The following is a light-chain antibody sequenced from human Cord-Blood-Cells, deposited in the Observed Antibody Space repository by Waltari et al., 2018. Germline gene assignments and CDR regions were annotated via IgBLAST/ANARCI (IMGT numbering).Light chain of an antibody. CDR2: AAS. V-gene: IGKV1-12*01. CDR3: QQANSFPLT. Sequence: DIQMTQSTSSVSASVGERVTITCRASQGISSWLDWYQQKPGKAPKLLIYAASSLQSGVPSRFSGSGSGTDFTLTISSLQPEDFATYYWQQANSFPLTFGGGTKVEIK. J-gene: IGKJ4*01. CDR1: QGISSW.